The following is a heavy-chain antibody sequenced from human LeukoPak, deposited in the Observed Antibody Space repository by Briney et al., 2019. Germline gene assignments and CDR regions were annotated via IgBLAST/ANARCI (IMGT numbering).Heavy chain of an antibody. Sequence: PSETLSLTCTVSGGSISSYYWNWIRQPPGKGLEWIGEINHSGSTNYNPSLKSRVTISVDTSKNQFSLKLSSVTAADTAVYYCAREYYYDSSGYYYRYYYYGMDVWGQGTTVTVSS. CDR3: AREYYYDSSGYYYRYYYYGMDV. V-gene: IGHV4-34*01. J-gene: IGHJ6*02. CDR2: INHSGST. D-gene: IGHD3-22*01. CDR1: GGSISSYY.